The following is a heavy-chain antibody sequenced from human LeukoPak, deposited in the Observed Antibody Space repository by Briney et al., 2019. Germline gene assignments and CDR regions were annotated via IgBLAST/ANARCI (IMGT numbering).Heavy chain of an antibody. V-gene: IGHV3-23*01. CDR3: AKGEYYYDL. CDR2: ISGSGVKS. Sequence: GGTLRLSCAASGFTFNTFAMTWVRQAPGKGLEWVSSISGSGVKSYYADSVKGRFTISRDNSKNTLYLQMNSLRAEDTAVYYCAKGEYYYDLRGQGTLVTVSS. CDR1: GFTFNTFA. J-gene: IGHJ4*02. D-gene: IGHD3-22*01.